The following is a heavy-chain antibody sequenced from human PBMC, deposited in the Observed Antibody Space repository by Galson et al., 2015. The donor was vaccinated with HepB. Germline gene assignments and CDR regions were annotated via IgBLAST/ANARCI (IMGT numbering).Heavy chain of an antibody. D-gene: IGHD6-13*01. Sequence: SLRLSCAASGFTFSGSAMHWVRQASGKGLEWVGRIRSKANSYATAYAASVKGRFTISRDDSKSTAYLQMNSLKTEDTAVYYCTSPSSSWYPEEGAYYYMDVWGKGTTVTVSS. CDR3: TSPSSSWYPEEGAYYYMDV. J-gene: IGHJ6*03. CDR2: IRSKANSYAT. CDR1: GFTFSGSA. V-gene: IGHV3-73*01.